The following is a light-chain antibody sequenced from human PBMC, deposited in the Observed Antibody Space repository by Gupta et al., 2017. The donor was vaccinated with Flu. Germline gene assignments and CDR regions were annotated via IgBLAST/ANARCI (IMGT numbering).Light chain of an antibody. CDR3: QQRGDWPPT. Sequence: ETVLTQSPATLSLSPGERATLFCRASQNIYSNLAWYRQKPGQSPRLLVYEASHRATGIPARFSGSGSGTDFTLTISSLESEDFAVYYCQQRGDWPPTFGGGTRLDIK. CDR2: EAS. CDR1: QNIYSN. V-gene: IGKV3-11*01. J-gene: IGKJ4*01.